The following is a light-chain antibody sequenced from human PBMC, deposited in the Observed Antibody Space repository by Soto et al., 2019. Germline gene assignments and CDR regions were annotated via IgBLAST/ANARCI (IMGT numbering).Light chain of an antibody. J-gene: IGKJ1*01. Sequence: IVLTQSPGTLSLSPGEGATRSCTGTHSLSNNIYLAWYQQKPGQAPRLLIYGASSRATGIPNRFSGSGSGTDFTLTISRLETEDFAVYYCQQYGNSPQTFGQGTKVDIK. CDR1: HSLSNNIY. V-gene: IGKV3-20*01. CDR3: QQYGNSPQT. CDR2: GAS.